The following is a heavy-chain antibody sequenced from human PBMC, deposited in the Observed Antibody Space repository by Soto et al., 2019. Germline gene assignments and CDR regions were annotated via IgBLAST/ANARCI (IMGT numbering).Heavy chain of an antibody. CDR3: ARRERYYGSPGWFDP. J-gene: IGHJ5*02. D-gene: IGHD3-10*01. CDR1: GGSISSFTYY. V-gene: IGHV4-39*01. CDR2: VYYNENT. Sequence: LSLTCTVSGGSISSFTYYWGWIRQPPGKGLEWIGTVYYNENTYYNPSLKGRVTISVDTAKNQFSLNLRSVTAADTAIYFCARRERYYGSPGWFDPWGQGTLVTVSS.